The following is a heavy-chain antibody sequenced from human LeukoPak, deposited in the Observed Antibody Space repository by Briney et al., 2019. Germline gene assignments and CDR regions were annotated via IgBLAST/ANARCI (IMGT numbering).Heavy chain of an antibody. CDR2: IDPNSGGT. CDR1: GYTFTGYY. V-gene: IGHV1-2*02. Sequence: PGESLKVSCKASGYTFTGYYMHWVRQAPGQGLEWMGWIDPNSGGTNYAQKFQGRVTMTRDTSISTAYMELSRLRSDDTAVYYCARMKASKDIVVVPAAMLPFDYWGQGTLVTVSS. J-gene: IGHJ4*02. CDR3: ARMKASKDIVVVPAAMLPFDY. D-gene: IGHD2-2*01.